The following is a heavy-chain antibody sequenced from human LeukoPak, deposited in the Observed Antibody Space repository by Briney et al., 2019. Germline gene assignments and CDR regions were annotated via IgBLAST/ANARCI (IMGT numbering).Heavy chain of an antibody. Sequence: GKSLRLSCAASGFTFSNYAMHWVRQAPGKGLEWVSLISSGGTYEYYADSAKGRFTISRDNSKNTLYLQLNSLRAEDTAVYYCARDSTYYYDSGSSGPHYFDNWGQGTLVTVSS. J-gene: IGHJ4*02. CDR2: ISSGGTYE. CDR3: ARDSTYYYDSGSSGPHYFDN. V-gene: IGHV3-30*01. CDR1: GFTFSNYA. D-gene: IGHD3-10*01.